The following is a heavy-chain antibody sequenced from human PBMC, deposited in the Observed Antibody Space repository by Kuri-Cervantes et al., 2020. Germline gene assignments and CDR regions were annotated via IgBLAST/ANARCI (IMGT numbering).Heavy chain of an antibody. D-gene: IGHD5-18*01. V-gene: IGHV3-21*04. CDR3: ARGYSYADY. CDR1: GFTFSSYS. Sequence: GESLKISCAASGFTFSSYSMNWVRQAPGKGLEWVSSISSSSYIYYADSVKGRFTISRDNSKNTLYLQMNSLRAEDTAVYYCARGYSYADYWGQGTLVTVSS. CDR2: ISSSSYI. J-gene: IGHJ4*02.